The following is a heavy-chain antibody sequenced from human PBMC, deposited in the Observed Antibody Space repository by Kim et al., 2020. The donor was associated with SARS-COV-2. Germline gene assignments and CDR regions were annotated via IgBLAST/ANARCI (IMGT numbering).Heavy chain of an antibody. CDR1: GGSITSYY. V-gene: IGHV4-59*01. CDR3: AGNYGDYGFGY. Sequence: SETLSLTCTVSGGSITSYYWSWIRQPPGKGLEWIGHTHNSGATNYNPSLKSRVTISLDRSRSQFSLKLSSVTAADTTVYYCAGNYGDYGFGYWGQGPLVTVSS. J-gene: IGHJ4*02. D-gene: IGHD4-17*01. CDR2: THNSGAT.